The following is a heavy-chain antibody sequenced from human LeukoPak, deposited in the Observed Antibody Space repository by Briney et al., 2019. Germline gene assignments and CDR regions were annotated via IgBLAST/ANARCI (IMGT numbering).Heavy chain of an antibody. Sequence: PGGSLRLSCAASGLTVGFKCMSWVRQAPGKGLEWVSIIYSGGSSYYADSVKGRFTVSRDTSKNTLYLQMNSLRAEDTAVYYCAKDAPRIAAVSYYYYYYGMDVWGQGTTVTVSS. CDR1: GLTVGFKC. D-gene: IGHD6-13*01. V-gene: IGHV3-66*01. CDR3: AKDAPRIAAVSYYYYYYGMDV. J-gene: IGHJ6*02. CDR2: IYSGGSS.